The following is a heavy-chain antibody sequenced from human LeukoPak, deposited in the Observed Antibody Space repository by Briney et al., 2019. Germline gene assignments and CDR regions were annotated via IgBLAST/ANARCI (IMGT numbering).Heavy chain of an antibody. CDR3: ARRGVYYDSSGYHYYFDY. CDR1: GGSFSGYY. J-gene: IGHJ4*02. D-gene: IGHD3-22*01. V-gene: IGHV4-34*01. Sequence: SETLSLTCAVYGGSFSGYYWSWIRQPPGKELEWIGEINHSGSTNYNPSLKSRVTISLDTSKNQFSLKLSSVTAADTAVYYCARRGVYYDSSGYHYYFDYWGQGTLVTVSS. CDR2: INHSGST.